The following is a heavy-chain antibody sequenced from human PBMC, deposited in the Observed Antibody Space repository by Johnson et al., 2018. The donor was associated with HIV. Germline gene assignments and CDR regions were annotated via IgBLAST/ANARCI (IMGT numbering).Heavy chain of an antibody. D-gene: IGHD3-22*01. CDR2: IYSGGST. J-gene: IGHJ3*02. CDR1: GFTVSSNY. Sequence: VQLVESGGGLIQPGGSLRLSCAASGFTVSSNYMSWVRQAPGKGLEWVSVIYSGGSTYYADSVKGRFTISRDNSKNTLYLQMNSQRAEDTAVYYCARDYAGDSSGYYFGAFDIWGQGTMVTVSS. V-gene: IGHV3-53*01. CDR3: ARDYAGDSSGYYFGAFDI.